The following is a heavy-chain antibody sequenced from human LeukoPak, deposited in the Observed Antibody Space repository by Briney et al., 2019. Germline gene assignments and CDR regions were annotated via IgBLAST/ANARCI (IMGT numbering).Heavy chain of an antibody. CDR2: ISSNGATT. CDR1: GFTFNRFY. D-gene: IGHD2-15*01. CDR3: AKRRVGNWFDP. J-gene: IGHJ5*02. V-gene: IGHV3-64*04. Sequence: GGSLRLSCSASGFTFNRFYLHWVRQAPGKGLEFVSHISSNGATTYYADSVKGRFTISRDNSKNTLYLQMNSLRAEDTAVYYCAKRRVGNWFDPWGQGTLVTVSS.